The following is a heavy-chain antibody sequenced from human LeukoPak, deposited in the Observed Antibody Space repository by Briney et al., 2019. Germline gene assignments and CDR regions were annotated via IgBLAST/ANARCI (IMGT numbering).Heavy chain of an antibody. CDR1: GFAFSSYA. D-gene: IGHD4-17*01. J-gene: IGHJ4*02. CDR2: IWWNGNND. CDR3: VKGVTGVTNTARYFSR. Sequence: GGSLRLSCAASGFAFSSYAMHWVRQAPGKGLEWVAVIWWNGNNDNYRDSVKGRFTISRDNSKNTVFLQVNSLRVEDTAVYYCVKGVTGVTNTARYFSRWGQGTVVTVSP. V-gene: IGHV3-33*06.